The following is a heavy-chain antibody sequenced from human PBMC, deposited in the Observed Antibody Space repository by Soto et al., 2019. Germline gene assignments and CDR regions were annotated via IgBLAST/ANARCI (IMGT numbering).Heavy chain of an antibody. D-gene: IGHD2-2*01. Sequence: GGSLRLSCAASGFTFSRYTMNWVLQAPGQRLEWVSSISTTTDDIFYADSVKGRFTVSRDDARNSLCLQMNSLRDEETAIYYCARDSEVRYQLVPTWGKWYSSYQMDVWGQGTTVTVSS. CDR1: GFTFSRYT. V-gene: IGHV3-21*01. CDR2: ISTTTDDI. CDR3: ARDSEVRYQLVPTWGKWYSSYQMDV. J-gene: IGHJ6*02.